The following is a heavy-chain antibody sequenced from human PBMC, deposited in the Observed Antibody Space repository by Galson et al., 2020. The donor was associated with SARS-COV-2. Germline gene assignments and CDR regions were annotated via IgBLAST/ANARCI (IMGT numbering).Heavy chain of an antibody. V-gene: IGHV3-30*18. D-gene: IGHD1-26*01. J-gene: IGHJ3*02. CDR3: AKDEGWESPRPRGAFDI. CDR2: ISYDGSNK. CDR1: GFTFSSYG. Sequence: GGSLRLSCAASGFTFSSYGMHWVCQAPGKGLEWVAVISYDGSNKYYADSVKGRFTISRDNSKNTLYLQMNSLRAEDTAVYYCAKDEGWESPRPRGAFDIWGQGTMVTVSS.